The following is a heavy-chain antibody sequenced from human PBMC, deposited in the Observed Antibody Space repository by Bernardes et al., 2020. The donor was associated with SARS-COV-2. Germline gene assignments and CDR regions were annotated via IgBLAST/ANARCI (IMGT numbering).Heavy chain of an antibody. V-gene: IGHV4-61*02. CDR2: IYTSGST. D-gene: IGHD3-9*01. Sequence: SETLSLTCTVSGGSISSGSYYWSWIRQPAGKGLEWIGRIYTSGSTNYNPSLKSRVTISVDTSKNQFSLKLSSVTAADTAVYYCARVDDLLGGMDVWGQGTTVTVSS. CDR3: ARVDDLLGGMDV. J-gene: IGHJ6*02. CDR1: GGSISSGSYY.